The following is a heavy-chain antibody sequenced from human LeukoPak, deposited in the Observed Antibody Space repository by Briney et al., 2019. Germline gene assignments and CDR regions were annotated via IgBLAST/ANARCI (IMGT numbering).Heavy chain of an antibody. CDR1: GFTLSSYE. V-gene: IGHV3-23*01. CDR2: VDYSGGDT. D-gene: IGHD5-18*01. Sequence: GGSLRLSCTASGFTLSSYEMSWIRQAPGKGLEWVSSVDYSGGDTHYADSVMGRFTISRDNSKNTLYLQMSSLRTEDTAVYYCARGSGYTYSFTGRERTKSRLDYWGQGTLVTVSS. J-gene: IGHJ4*02. CDR3: ARGSGYTYSFTGRERTKSRLDY.